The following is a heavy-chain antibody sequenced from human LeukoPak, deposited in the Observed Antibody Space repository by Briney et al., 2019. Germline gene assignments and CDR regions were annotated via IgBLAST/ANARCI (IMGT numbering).Heavy chain of an antibody. Sequence: GEALKISCKGSGYSFTNYWIAWVRETPGGGMEWMVIINPSDSDARYSPSFQGQVTISADKSISTAYLQWSSLKASDSAMYYCARAWNFDYWGQGTLVTVSS. D-gene: IGHD1-1*01. CDR1: GYSFTNYW. CDR2: INPSDSDA. V-gene: IGHV5-51*01. CDR3: ARAWNFDY. J-gene: IGHJ4*02.